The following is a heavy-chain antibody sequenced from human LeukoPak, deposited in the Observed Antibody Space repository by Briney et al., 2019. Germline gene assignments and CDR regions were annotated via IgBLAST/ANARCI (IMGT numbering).Heavy chain of an antibody. CDR2: IYYSGNT. D-gene: IGHD6-19*01. V-gene: IGHV4-39*07. CDR1: AGSISSSSYS. Sequence: SETLSLTCTVSAGSISSSSYSWGWIRQPPGKGLEWIGSIYYSGNTYYNASLKSRVTISVDTPKNQFSLKLSSVTAADTAVYYCARGEGGVSSHSSGLRSYYYMDVWGKGTTVTVSS. J-gene: IGHJ6*03. CDR3: ARGEGGVSSHSSGLRSYYYMDV.